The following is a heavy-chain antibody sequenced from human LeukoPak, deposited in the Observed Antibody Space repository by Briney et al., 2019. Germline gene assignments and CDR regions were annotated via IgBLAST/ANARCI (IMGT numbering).Heavy chain of an antibody. CDR1: GYTFTDYY. J-gene: IGHJ4*02. V-gene: IGHV1-2*02. CDR3: TRALGSDY. CDR2: INPNSGGT. Sequence: ASVKVSCKASGYTFTDYYMNWVRQAPGQGLEGMGWINPNSGGTNYAQKFQGRVTMTRDTSITTAYMELSSLRSDDTAMYYCTRALGSDYWGQGTLVTVSS. D-gene: IGHD1-26*01.